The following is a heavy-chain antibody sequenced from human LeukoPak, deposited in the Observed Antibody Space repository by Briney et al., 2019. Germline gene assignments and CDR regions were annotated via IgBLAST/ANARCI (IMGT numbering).Heavy chain of an antibody. V-gene: IGHV1-18*01. CDR3: ARADVAMPYYFDD. Sequence: SVKVSCKASGYTFTTYGISWVRQAPGQGLEWMGWISAYNGDTKYTERLQGRVTMTVDTSTSPAYMEPRTLTSDDTAVYYCARADVAMPYYFDDWGQGALVTVSS. CDR2: ISAYNGDT. CDR1: GYTFTTYG. J-gene: IGHJ4*02. D-gene: IGHD2-15*01.